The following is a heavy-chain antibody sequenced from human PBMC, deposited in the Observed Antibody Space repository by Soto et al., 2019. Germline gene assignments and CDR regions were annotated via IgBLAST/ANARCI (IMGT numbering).Heavy chain of an antibody. CDR2: IKEDGSEK. CDR3: AKRYFDL. Sequence: EVQLVESGGGLVQPGGSLRLSCAASGFIFSSVWMHWVRQAPGKGLEWVANIKEDGSEKHYADSVKGRFTISRDNANNSLYLQMNSLRAEDTSVYYCAKRYFDLWGQGTLVTVSS. D-gene: IGHD3-9*01. J-gene: IGHJ4*02. CDR1: GFIFSSVW. V-gene: IGHV3-7*01.